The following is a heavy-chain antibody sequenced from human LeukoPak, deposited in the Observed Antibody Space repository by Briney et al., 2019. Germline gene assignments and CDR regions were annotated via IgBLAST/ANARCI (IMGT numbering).Heavy chain of an antibody. V-gene: IGHV3-23*01. D-gene: IGHD3-16*01. CDR3: AKAGEAFGTGEFDY. J-gene: IGHJ4*02. Sequence: GGSLRLSCAASGFTFSSYAMSWVRQAPGKGLEWVSAISGSGGSTYYADSVTGRFTISRDNSKNTLYLQMNSLRAEDTAVYYCAKAGEAFGTGEFDYWGQGTLVTVSS. CDR2: ISGSGGST. CDR1: GFTFSSYA.